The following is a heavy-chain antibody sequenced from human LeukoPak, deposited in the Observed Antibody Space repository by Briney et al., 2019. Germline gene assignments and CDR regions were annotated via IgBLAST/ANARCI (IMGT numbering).Heavy chain of an antibody. V-gene: IGHV4-34*01. CDR2: INHSGST. Sequence: KSSETLSLTCAVYGGSLTGYYWNWIRQPPGEGLEWIGEINHSGSTDCIPSLKSRVTISVDTSKNQFSLKLSSVTAADTAVYYCARSLKRDGERALGLSYWFDPWGQGILVTVSS. J-gene: IGHJ5*02. CDR3: ARSLKRDGERALGLSYWFDP. CDR1: GGSLTGYY. D-gene: IGHD4-17*01.